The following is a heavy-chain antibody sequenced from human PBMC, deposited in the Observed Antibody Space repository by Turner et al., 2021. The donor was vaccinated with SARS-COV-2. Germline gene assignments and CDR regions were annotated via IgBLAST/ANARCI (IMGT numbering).Heavy chain of an antibody. CDR3: ARDLMEVGGMDV. J-gene: IGHJ6*02. Sequence: EVQLVESGGGLIQPGGSLRLSCAASGLTVSSNYMSWVRQAPGKGLEWVAVIYSGGSTYYADSVKGRFTISRDNSKNTLYLQMNSLRAEDTAVYYCARDLMEVGGMDVWGQGTTVTVSS. CDR2: IYSGGST. CDR1: GLTVSSNY. V-gene: IGHV3-53*01. D-gene: IGHD3-3*01.